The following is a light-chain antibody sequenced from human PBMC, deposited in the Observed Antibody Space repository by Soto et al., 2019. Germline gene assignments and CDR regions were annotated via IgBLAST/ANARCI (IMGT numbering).Light chain of an antibody. J-gene: IGKJ4*01. V-gene: IGKV3-11*01. Sequence: EIVLTQSPATLSLSPGERATLSCRASQSVSSYLAWYQQRPGQAPRLLIYDASNRATGIPARFSGSGSGTDFTLTISSLEHEDVAVYYCQKRSNWPLTFGGGTKVEIK. CDR2: DAS. CDR3: QKRSNWPLT. CDR1: QSVSSY.